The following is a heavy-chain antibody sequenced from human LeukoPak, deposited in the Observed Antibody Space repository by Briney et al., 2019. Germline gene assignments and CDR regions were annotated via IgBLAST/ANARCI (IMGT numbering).Heavy chain of an antibody. CDR2: IKQDGSEK. J-gene: IGHJ4*02. V-gene: IGHV3-7*04. CDR3: ARGRGSNNFDY. Sequence: PGGSLRLSCAASGFTLSSYWMSRVHQAPGKGLEWVANIKQDGSEKYYVDSVKGRFTISRDNAKNSLYLRMNSLRAEDTAVYYCARGRGSNNFDYWGQGTLVTVSS. CDR1: GFTLSSYW. D-gene: IGHD2/OR15-2a*01.